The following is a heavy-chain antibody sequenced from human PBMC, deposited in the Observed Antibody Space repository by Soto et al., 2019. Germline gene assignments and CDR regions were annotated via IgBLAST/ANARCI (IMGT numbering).Heavy chain of an antibody. CDR2: INHSGST. CDR1: GGSFSGYY. CDR3: ARGPILRFLEWLSHYYYGMDV. V-gene: IGHV4-34*01. Sequence: LSLTCAVYGGSFSGYYWSWIRQPPGKGLEWIGEINHSGSTNYNPSLKSRVTISVDTSKNQFSLKLSSVTAADTAVYYCARGPILRFLEWLSHYYYGMDVWGQGTTVTVSS. D-gene: IGHD3-3*01. J-gene: IGHJ6*02.